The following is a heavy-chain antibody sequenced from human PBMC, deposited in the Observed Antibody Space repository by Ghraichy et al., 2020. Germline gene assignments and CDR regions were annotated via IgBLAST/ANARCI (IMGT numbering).Heavy chain of an antibody. J-gene: IGHJ2*01. Sequence: SVKVSCKASGGTFSSYAISWVRQAPGQGLEWMGGIIPIFGTANYAQKFQGRVTITADESTSTAYMELSSLRSEDTAVYYCARESVRKSIFGVWYFDLWGRGTLVTVSS. D-gene: IGHD3-3*01. CDR1: GGTFSSYA. CDR2: IIPIFGTA. CDR3: ARESVRKSIFGVWYFDL. V-gene: IGHV1-69*13.